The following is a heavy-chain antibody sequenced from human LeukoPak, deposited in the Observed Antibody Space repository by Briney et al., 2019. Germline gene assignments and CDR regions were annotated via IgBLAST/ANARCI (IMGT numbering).Heavy chain of an antibody. J-gene: IGHJ4*02. D-gene: IGHD1-26*01. Sequence: PSETLSLICAVCGGSFSGDYWSWIRQPPGKGLEWIGEINHSGSTNYNPPLKSRVTTSVDTSKNHVSLKLSSVTAADTAVYYCARGRGSYYDYWGQGTLVTVSS. CDR2: INHSGST. V-gene: IGHV4-34*01. CDR1: GGSFSGDY. CDR3: ARGRGSYYDY.